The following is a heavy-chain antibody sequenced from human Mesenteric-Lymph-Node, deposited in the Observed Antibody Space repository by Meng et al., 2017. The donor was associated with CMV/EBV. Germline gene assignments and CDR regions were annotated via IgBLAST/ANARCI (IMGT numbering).Heavy chain of an antibody. CDR2: ISAHGYST. D-gene: IGHD6-19*01. V-gene: IGHV3-23*01. CDR3: AKGGDQWVVQGHFDY. CDR1: GFTFGSYA. J-gene: IGHJ4*02. Sequence: GGSLRLSCATSGFTFGSYAMSWVRQTPGKGLQWVAGISAHGYSTYYIDSVKGRFTISRDNSNNTLFLQMSTLRGDDTAVYYCAKGGDQWVVQGHFDYWGQGNLVTVSS.